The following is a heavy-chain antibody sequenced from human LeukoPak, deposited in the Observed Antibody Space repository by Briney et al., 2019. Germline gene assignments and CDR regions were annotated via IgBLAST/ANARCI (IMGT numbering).Heavy chain of an antibody. V-gene: IGHV5-51*01. CDR3: ARVGSTSYPPMEY. D-gene: IGHD2-2*01. CDR1: GYSFNNYW. Sequence: GESLKISCKGSGYSFNNYWIAWVRQMPGRGLEWMGIIYPGDSNTRYSPSFQGQVTISADKSISTAYLQWSSLKASDTAMYYCARVGSTSYPPMEYWGQGTLVTVSS. J-gene: IGHJ4*02. CDR2: IYPGDSNT.